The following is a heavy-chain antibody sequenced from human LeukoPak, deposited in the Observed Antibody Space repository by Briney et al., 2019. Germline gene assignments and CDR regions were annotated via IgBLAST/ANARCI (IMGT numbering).Heavy chain of an antibody. CDR1: GFTFDDYG. V-gene: IGHV3-20*04. CDR3: ARAIGSYYMDV. Sequence: AGGSLRLSCAASGFTFDDYGMSWVRQAPGKGLEWVSGINWNGGSTGYADSLKGRFTISGDNAKNSLYLQMNSLRAEDTAFYYCARAIGSYYMDVWGKGTTVTVSS. J-gene: IGHJ6*03. CDR2: INWNGGST. D-gene: IGHD3-22*01.